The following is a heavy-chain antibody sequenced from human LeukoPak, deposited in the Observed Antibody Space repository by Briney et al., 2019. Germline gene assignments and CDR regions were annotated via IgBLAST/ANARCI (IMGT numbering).Heavy chain of an antibody. CDR3: AKWSVVGATPSDAFDI. V-gene: IGHV3-23*01. J-gene: IGHJ3*02. Sequence: GGSLRHSCAASGFTFSSYAMSWVRQAPGKGLEWVSAISGSGGSTYYADSVKGRFTISRDNSKNTLYLQMNSLRAEDTAVYYCAKWSVVGATPSDAFDIWGQGTMVTVSS. CDR2: ISGSGGST. CDR1: GFTFSSYA. D-gene: IGHD1-26*01.